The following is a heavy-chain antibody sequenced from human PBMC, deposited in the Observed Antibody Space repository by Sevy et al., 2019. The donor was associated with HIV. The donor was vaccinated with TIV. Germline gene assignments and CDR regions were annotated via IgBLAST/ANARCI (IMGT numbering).Heavy chain of an antibody. D-gene: IGHD3-22*01. Sequence: GGSLRLSCVASGFPFNYYAMNWVRQAPGKGLEWILYINSDSDTMYYGDSVKGRFTISRDNAKNSLYLQMNSLRDEDTAVYYCARERGTYYDTSGYSYLLEAGFDYWGQGTLVTVSS. CDR2: INSDSDTM. J-gene: IGHJ4*02. CDR3: ARERGTYYDTSGYSYLLEAGFDY. V-gene: IGHV3-48*02. CDR1: GFPFNYYA.